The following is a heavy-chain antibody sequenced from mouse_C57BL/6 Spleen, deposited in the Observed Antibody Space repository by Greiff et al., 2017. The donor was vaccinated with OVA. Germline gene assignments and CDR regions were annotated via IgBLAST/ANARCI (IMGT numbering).Heavy chain of an antibody. CDR1: GYTFTDYE. CDR3: TRYLYFDY. V-gene: IGHV1-15*01. Sequence: VKLVESGAELVRPGASVTLSCKASGYTFTDYEMHWVKQTPVHGLEWIGAIDPETGGTAYNQKFKGKAILTADKSSSTAYMELRSLTSEDSAVYYCTRYLYFDYWGQGTTLTVSS. CDR2: IDPETGGT. J-gene: IGHJ2*01.